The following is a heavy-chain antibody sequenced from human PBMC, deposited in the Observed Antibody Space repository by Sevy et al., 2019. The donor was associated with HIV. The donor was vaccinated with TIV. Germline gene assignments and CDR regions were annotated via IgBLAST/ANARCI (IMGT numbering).Heavy chain of an antibody. CDR3: AKDQGIVVVPAAIEVTEYYGMDV. J-gene: IGHJ6*02. V-gene: IGHV3-23*01. Sequence: GGSLRLSCAASGFTFSSYAMSWVRQAPGKGLEWVSAISGSGGSTYYADSVKGRFTISRDNSKNTRYLQMNSLRAEDTAVYYCAKDQGIVVVPAAIEVTEYYGMDVWGQGTTVTVSS. D-gene: IGHD2-2*02. CDR2: ISGSGGST. CDR1: GFTFSSYA.